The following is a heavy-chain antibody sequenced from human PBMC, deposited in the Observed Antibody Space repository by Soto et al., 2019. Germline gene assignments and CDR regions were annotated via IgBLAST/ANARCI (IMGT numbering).Heavy chain of an antibody. CDR3: AKVLGYSSSPYY. J-gene: IGHJ4*02. CDR2: ISGSGGST. CDR1: GFTFSSYA. Sequence: GGSLRLSCAASGFTFSSYAMSWVRQAPGKGLEWVSAISGSGGSTYYADSVKGRSTISRDNSKNTLYLQMNSLRAEDTAVYYCAKVLGYSSSPYYWGQGTLVTVSS. V-gene: IGHV3-23*01. D-gene: IGHD6-6*01.